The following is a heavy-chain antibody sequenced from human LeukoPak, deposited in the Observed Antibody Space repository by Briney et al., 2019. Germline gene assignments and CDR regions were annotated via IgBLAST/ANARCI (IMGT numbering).Heavy chain of an antibody. Sequence: PSETLSLTCTVSNVSISSGSHYWNWIRQPAGKGLEWIGRIYASGSTNYNPSLKSRVTISVDTSKNQFSLKLSSVTAADTAVYYCARGDSSSQGLEDYFDYWGQGTLVTVSS. V-gene: IGHV4-61*02. CDR2: IYASGST. CDR3: ARGDSSSQGLEDYFDY. D-gene: IGHD6-6*01. CDR1: NVSISSGSHY. J-gene: IGHJ4*02.